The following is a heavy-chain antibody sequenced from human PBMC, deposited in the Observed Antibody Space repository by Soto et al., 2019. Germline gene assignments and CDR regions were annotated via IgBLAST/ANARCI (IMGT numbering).Heavy chain of an antibody. V-gene: IGHV3-48*02. CDR2: ISSNSATR. Sequence: EVQLVESGGGLVQPGGSLRLSCAASGFTFSNYGMNWVHQAPGKGLAWVSYISSNSATRQYADSVKGRFTISRDKAKNSLYLQMNSLRDEDTAVYYCARGGAARPDYWGQGTLVTVSS. D-gene: IGHD6-6*01. CDR3: ARGGAARPDY. J-gene: IGHJ4*02. CDR1: GFTFSNYG.